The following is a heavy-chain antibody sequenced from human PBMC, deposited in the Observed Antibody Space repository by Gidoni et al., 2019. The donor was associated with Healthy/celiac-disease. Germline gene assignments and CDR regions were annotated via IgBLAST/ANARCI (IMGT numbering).Heavy chain of an antibody. Sequence: EVQLLESGGGLVQPGGSLRLSCAASGFTFSSYAMRWVRQAPGKGLEWVSAISGSGGSTYYADSVKGRFTISRDNSKNTLYLQMNSLRAEDTAVYYCAKMAAEYCSGGSCYGNWFDPWGQGTLVTVSS. CDR2: ISGSGGST. D-gene: IGHD2-15*01. CDR1: GFTFSSYA. J-gene: IGHJ5*02. V-gene: IGHV3-23*01. CDR3: AKMAAEYCSGGSCYGNWFDP.